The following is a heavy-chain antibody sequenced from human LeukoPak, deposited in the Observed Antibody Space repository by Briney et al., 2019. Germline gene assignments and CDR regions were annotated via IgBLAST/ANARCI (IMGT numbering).Heavy chain of an antibody. CDR3: AKDRGSGWSDDAFDI. J-gene: IGHJ3*02. CDR1: GFTFDDYA. D-gene: IGHD6-19*01. V-gene: IGHV3-43D*03. Sequence: GGSLRLSCAASGFTFDDYAMHWVRQAPGKGLEWVSLISWDGGSTYYADSVKGRFTISRDNSKNSLYLQMNSLRAEDTALYYCAKDRGSGWSDDAFDIWGQGTMVTVSS. CDR2: ISWDGGST.